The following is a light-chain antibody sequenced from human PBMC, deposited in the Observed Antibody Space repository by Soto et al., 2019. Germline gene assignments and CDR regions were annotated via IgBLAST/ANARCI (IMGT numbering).Light chain of an antibody. J-gene: IGKJ1*01. Sequence: DIQMTQSPSSVSASVGDRVTITCRASQAIDSWLAWYQQKPGEAPKLLIFTGSLFHSGVPPRFSGSGSGTDFTLTISCLQPEDFATYYCQQTLSFPPTFGQGTKV. CDR1: QAIDSW. CDR3: QQTLSFPPT. V-gene: IGKV1-12*01. CDR2: TGS.